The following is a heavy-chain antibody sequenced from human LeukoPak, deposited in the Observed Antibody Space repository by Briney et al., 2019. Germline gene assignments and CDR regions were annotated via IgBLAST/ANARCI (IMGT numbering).Heavy chain of an antibody. Sequence: GASVKVSCKASGYTFTSYGISWVRQAPGQGLEWMRWISAYNGNTNYAQKLQGRVTMTTDTSTSTAYMEMRSLRSDDTAVYYCTRVIVVVPAAIGNWFDPWGQGTLVTVSS. CDR1: GYTFTSYG. D-gene: IGHD2-2*01. V-gene: IGHV1-18*01. CDR3: TRVIVVVPAAIGNWFDP. J-gene: IGHJ5*02. CDR2: ISAYNGNT.